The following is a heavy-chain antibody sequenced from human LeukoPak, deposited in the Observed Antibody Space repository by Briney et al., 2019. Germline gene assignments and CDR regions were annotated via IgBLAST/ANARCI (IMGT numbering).Heavy chain of an antibody. CDR2: IYYSGRT. CDR1: GGSISTYY. D-gene: IGHD4-17*01. J-gene: IGHJ6*02. CDR3: SRQKIEDYADYICYDGMDV. Sequence: SETLSLTCTVSGGSISTYYWHWIRRPPGKGLVWIGNIYYSGRTNYNPSLKSRVTLSVDTSKNQVSLNVRSVTAADTAVYYCSRQKIEDYADYICYDGMDVWGQGTTVSVSS. V-gene: IGHV4-59*08.